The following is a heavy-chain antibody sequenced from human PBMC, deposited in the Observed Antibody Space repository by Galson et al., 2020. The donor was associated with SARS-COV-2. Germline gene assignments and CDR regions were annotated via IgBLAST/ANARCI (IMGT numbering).Heavy chain of an antibody. Sequence: ETSETLSLTCTVSGGSISSGDYYWSWIRQPPGKGLEWIGYIYYSGSTYYNPSLKSRVTISVDTSKNQFSLKLSSVTAADTAVYYCARDRIIRYFDWLYSYYGMDVWGQGTTVTVSS. CDR3: ARDRIIRYFDWLYSYYGMDV. D-gene: IGHD3-9*01. CDR2: IYYSGST. CDR1: GGSISSGDYY. J-gene: IGHJ6*02. V-gene: IGHV4-30-4*01.